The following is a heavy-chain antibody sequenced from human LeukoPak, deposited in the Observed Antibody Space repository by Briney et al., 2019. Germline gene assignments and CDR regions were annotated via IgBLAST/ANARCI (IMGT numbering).Heavy chain of an antibody. CDR2: MYYSGRT. Sequence: PSETLSLTCTVSGGSINSSNYYWGWIRQPPGKGLEWIGTMYYSGRTYYNPSLKSRVTISVDASKNHFSLKLSSVTAADTAMYYCARGPIIVHDHFDVWGQGTIITVSS. CDR3: ARGPIIVHDHFDV. V-gene: IGHV4-39*07. J-gene: IGHJ3*01. CDR1: GGSINSSNYY. D-gene: IGHD3-22*01.